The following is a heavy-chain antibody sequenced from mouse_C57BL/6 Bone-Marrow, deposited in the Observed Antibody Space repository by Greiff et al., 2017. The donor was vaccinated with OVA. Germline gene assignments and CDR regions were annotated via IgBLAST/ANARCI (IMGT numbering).Heavy chain of an antibody. CDR2: IAPENGDT. CDR1: GFHIKDDY. V-gene: IGHV14-4*01. Sequence: EVQLQQSGAELVRPGASVQLSCTASGFHIKDDYIHWLKPRPEQGLAWIGWIAPENGDTEYASKFQGKATITADTSSNTAYLQLSSLTSEDTAVYYCTTVVAAVDYWGQGTSVTVSS. CDR3: TTVVAAVDY. D-gene: IGHD1-1*01. J-gene: IGHJ4*01.